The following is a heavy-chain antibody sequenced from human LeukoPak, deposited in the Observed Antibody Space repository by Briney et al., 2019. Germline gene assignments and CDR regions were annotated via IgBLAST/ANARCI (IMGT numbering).Heavy chain of an antibody. D-gene: IGHD3-22*01. CDR2: ISGSGGST. CDR1: GFTFSSYA. V-gene: IGHV3-23*01. Sequence: GGSLRLSCAASGFTFSSYAMSWVRQAPGKGLEWVSAISGSGGSTYYADSVKGRFTISRDNSKSTLYLQMNSLRAEDTAVYYCAKVRIGTDSSGYYYPLDYWGQGTLVTVSS. J-gene: IGHJ4*02. CDR3: AKVRIGTDSSGYYYPLDY.